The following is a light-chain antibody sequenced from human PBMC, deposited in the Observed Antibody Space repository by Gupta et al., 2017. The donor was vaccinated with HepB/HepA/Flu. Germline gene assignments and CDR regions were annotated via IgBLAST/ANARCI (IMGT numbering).Light chain of an antibody. CDR3: LLQYRDTELV. CDR1: PGAVTSSLY. V-gene: IGLV7-46*01. CDR2: GTN. Sequence: QAVVTQEPSLTVSPGGTVTLTCGSSPGAVTSSLYPCWFQQKPGQAPKTRMYGTNNRHSWAPARFSGSLLGGKDALTLSGAQPEDEAVDHCLLQYRDTELVCGGGTKL. J-gene: IGLJ2*01.